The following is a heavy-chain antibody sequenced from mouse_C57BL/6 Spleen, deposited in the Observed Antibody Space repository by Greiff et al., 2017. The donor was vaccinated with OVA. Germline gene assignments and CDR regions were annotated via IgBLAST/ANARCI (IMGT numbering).Heavy chain of an antibody. CDR3: ARQSMDDYDEEFDY. Sequence: QVQQQPGAELVRPGSSVKLSCKASGYTFTSYWMHWVKQRPIQGLEWIGNIDPSDSETHYNQKFKDKATLPVDKSSSTAYMQLSSLTSEDSAVYYCARQSMDDYDEEFDYWGQGTTLTVSS. CDR2: IDPSDSET. V-gene: IGHV1-52*01. D-gene: IGHD2-4*01. CDR1: GYTFTSYW. J-gene: IGHJ2*01.